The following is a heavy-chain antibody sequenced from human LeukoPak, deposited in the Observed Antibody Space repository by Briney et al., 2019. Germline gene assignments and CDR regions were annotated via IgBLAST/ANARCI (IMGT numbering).Heavy chain of an antibody. CDR2: ISSSSSYI. D-gene: IGHD4-23*01. V-gene: IGHV3-21*01. CDR3: ASDDYGGFDI. Sequence: PGGSLRLSCAASGFTFSSYGMHWVRQAPGKGLEWVSSISSSSSYIYYADSVKGRFTISRDNAKNSLYLQMNSLGAEDTAVYYCASDDYGGFDIWGQGTMVTVSS. CDR1: GFTFSSYG. J-gene: IGHJ3*02.